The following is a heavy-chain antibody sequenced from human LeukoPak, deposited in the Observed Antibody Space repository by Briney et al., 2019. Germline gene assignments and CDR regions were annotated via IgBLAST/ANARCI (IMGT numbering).Heavy chain of an antibody. CDR2: IYTSGST. CDR1: GGSISSGSYY. V-gene: IGHV4-61*02. D-gene: IGHD2/OR15-2a*01. J-gene: IGHJ2*01. Sequence: PSQTLSLTCTVSGGSISSGSYYWSWIRQPAGKGLEWIGRIYTSGSTNYNPSLKSRVTISVDRSKNHFSLNLSSVTAADTAVYYCARDPSGADVYYFDLWGRGSLVTVSS. CDR3: ARDPSGADVYYFDL.